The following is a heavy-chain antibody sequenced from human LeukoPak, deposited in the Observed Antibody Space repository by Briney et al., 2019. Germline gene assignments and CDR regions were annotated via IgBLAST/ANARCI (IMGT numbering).Heavy chain of an antibody. J-gene: IGHJ5*01. CDR3: ARDRIAAGEFNS. Sequence: SHTLPLTCAISGDSVPRNSAAWNWIRQSPSRALECLGRPYYRSKWYSDYAVSVKSRITITPDTSKNQFSLRLNSVTREDTAVYYCARDRIAAGEFNSWGQGTLVTVSS. V-gene: IGHV6-1*01. CDR2: PYYRSKWYS. D-gene: IGHD6-13*01. CDR1: GDSVPRNSAA.